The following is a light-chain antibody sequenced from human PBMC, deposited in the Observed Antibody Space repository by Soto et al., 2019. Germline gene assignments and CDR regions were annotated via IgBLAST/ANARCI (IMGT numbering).Light chain of an antibody. V-gene: IGLV2-8*01. Sequence: QSVLTQPPSASGSPGQSVTISCTGTSSDVGGYNYVSWYQQHPGKAPKLMISEVSKRPSGVPDRFSGSKSGNTASLTVSGLQAEDEADYYCSSYAGSNKLYVVFGGGTKLTVL. CDR2: EVS. CDR3: SSYAGSNKLYVV. J-gene: IGLJ2*01. CDR1: SSDVGGYNY.